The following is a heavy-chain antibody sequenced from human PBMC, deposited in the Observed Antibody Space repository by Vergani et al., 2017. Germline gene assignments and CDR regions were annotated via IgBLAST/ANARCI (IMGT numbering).Heavy chain of an antibody. CDR3: ARGWRGPNYDFWRILRGGVTFDI. Sequence: QVQLQESGPGLVKPSETLSLTCTVSGGSISSYYWSWIRQPAGKGLEWIGRIYTSGSTNYNPSLKSRVTISVDTSKNQFSLKLSSVTAADTAVYYCARGWRGPNYDFWRILRGGVTFDIWGQGTMVTVSS. J-gene: IGHJ3*02. V-gene: IGHV4-4*07. CDR2: IYTSGST. CDR1: GGSISSYY. D-gene: IGHD3-3*01.